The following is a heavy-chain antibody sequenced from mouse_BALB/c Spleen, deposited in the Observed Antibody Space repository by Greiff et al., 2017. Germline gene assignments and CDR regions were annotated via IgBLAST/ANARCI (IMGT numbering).Heavy chain of an antibody. V-gene: IGHV2-6-7*01. CDR3: AKIYGSSPYYAMDY. D-gene: IGHD1-1*01. Sequence: VHLVESGPGLVAPSQSLSITCTVSGFSLTGYGVNWVRQPPGKGLEWLGMIWGDGSTDYNSALKSRLSISKDNSKSQVFLKMNSLQTDDTARYYCAKIYGSSPYYAMDYWGQGTSVTVSS. J-gene: IGHJ4*01. CDR2: IWGDGST. CDR1: GFSLTGYG.